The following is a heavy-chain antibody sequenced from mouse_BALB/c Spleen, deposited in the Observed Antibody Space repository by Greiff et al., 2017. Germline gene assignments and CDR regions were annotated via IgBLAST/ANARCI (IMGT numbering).Heavy chain of an antibody. Sequence: DVKLVESGGGLVKPGGSLKLSCAASGFTFSSYAMSWVRQTPEKRLEWVASISSGGSTYYPDSVKGRFTISRDNARNILYLQMSSLRSEDTAMYYCAKGVLRLYFDYWGQGTTLTVSS. D-gene: IGHD1-2*01. CDR1: GFTFSSYA. CDR3: AKGVLRLYFDY. J-gene: IGHJ2*01. V-gene: IGHV5-6-5*01. CDR2: ISSGGST.